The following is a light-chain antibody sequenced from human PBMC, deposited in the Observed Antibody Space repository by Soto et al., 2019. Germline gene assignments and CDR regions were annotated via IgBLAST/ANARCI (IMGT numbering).Light chain of an antibody. Sequence: DIVMTQSPDSLAVSLGERATINCKSSQSVLYSSNNKNYLAWYQQQPGPPPKLLIYWASTRESGVPDRFSGSGSGTDFTLTISSLQAEDVAAYYCQQYNSTPPTFGQGTKVEIK. CDR2: WAS. CDR3: QQYNSTPPT. V-gene: IGKV4-1*01. CDR1: QSVLYSSNNKNY. J-gene: IGKJ1*01.